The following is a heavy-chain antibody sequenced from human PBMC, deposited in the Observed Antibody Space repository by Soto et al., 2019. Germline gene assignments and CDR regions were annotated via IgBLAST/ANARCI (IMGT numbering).Heavy chain of an antibody. J-gene: IGHJ6*02. Sequence: EVQLVESGGGLVQPGGSLRLSCAASGFTLSNYAVNWVRQAPGKGLEWVSYISSDSRYIYHGDSGKGRFTISRDNARNSVYLQMNSLRDEDTAVYYCARIKLVDFFFINVDVCDMDVWGQGTPVTVSS. V-gene: IGHV3-21*01. CDR2: ISSDSRYI. CDR1: GFTLSNYA. D-gene: IGHD2-15*01. CDR3: ARIKLVDFFFINVDVCDMDV.